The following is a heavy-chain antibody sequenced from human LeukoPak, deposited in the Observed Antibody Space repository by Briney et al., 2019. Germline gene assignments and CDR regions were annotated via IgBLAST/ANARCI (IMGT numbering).Heavy chain of an antibody. J-gene: IGHJ4*02. CDR2: IYYSGST. Sequence: SETLSLTCTVSGGSISSYYWSWIRQPPGKGLEWIGYIYYSGSTNYNPSLKSRVTISVDTSKNQFSLKLSSVTAADTAVYYCAREKIGQGQYYFDYWGQGTLVTVS. D-gene: IGHD3-10*01. CDR1: GGSISSYY. CDR3: AREKIGQGQYYFDY. V-gene: IGHV4-59*01.